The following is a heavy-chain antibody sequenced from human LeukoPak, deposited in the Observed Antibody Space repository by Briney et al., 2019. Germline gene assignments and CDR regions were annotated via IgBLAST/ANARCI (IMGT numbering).Heavy chain of an antibody. CDR2: ISGSSEGT. J-gene: IGHJ5*02. D-gene: IGHD1-26*01. CDR3: AKGSDYNLYFDH. Sequence: GGSLRLSCAASGFTFSTYAMNWVRQAPGKGLEWVSTISGSSEGTYYADSVKGRFTISRDSSKDTVYLQMDSLRAEDTAVHYCAKGSDYNLYFDHWGQGALVTVSS. CDR1: GFTFSTYA. V-gene: IGHV3-23*01.